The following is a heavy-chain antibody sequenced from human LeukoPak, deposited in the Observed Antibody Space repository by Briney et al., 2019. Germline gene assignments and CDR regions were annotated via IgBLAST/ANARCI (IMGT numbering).Heavy chain of an antibody. D-gene: IGHD3-10*01. CDR2: IYTSGST. CDR3: ARAPMVRGVIITYYFDY. Sequence: SETLSLTCTVSGGSISSYYWSWIRQPAGKGLEWIGRIYTSGSTNYNPSLKSRVTMSVDTSKNQCSLKLSSVTAADTAVYYCARAPMVRGVIITYYFDYWGQGTLVTVSS. J-gene: IGHJ4*02. V-gene: IGHV4-4*07. CDR1: GGSISSYY.